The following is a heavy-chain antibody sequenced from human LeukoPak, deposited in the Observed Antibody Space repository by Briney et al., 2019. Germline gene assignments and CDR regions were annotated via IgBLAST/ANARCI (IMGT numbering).Heavy chain of an antibody. CDR3: ARGSDVWSWFDP. CDR1: GYTFTGYY. Sequence: ASVKVSCKASGYTFTGYYMHWVRQAPGQGLEWMGWINPNSGGTNYAQKFQGRVTMTRDTSISTAYMELSRLRADDTAVYYCARGSDVWSWFDPWGQGTLVIVSS. CDR2: INPNSGGT. V-gene: IGHV1-2*02. J-gene: IGHJ5*02. D-gene: IGHD2-8*02.